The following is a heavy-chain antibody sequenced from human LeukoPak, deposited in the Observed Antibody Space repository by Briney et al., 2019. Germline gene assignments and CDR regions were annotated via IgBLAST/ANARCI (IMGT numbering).Heavy chain of an antibody. CDR2: IYSSGST. Sequence: SETLSLTCTISGGSIGSYYWSWIRQPPGKGLEWIGYIYSSGSTNYNPSLKSRVTISIDTSKNQFSLKLSSVTAADTAVYYCAREGTTVTHFDYWGQGTLATVSS. D-gene: IGHD4-11*01. CDR3: AREGTTVTHFDY. J-gene: IGHJ4*02. V-gene: IGHV4-59*01. CDR1: GGSIGSYY.